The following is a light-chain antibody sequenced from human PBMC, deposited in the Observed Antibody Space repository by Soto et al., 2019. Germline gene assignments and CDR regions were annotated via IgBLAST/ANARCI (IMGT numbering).Light chain of an antibody. V-gene: IGLV1-40*01. J-gene: IGLJ2*01. Sequence: QSVLTQPPSVSGAPGQRVTISCTGSSSTIGAGFDVHWYQQLPGTAPKLLIYGDTNRPSGVPDRFSGSKSGTSASLAITGLQADDEADYYCQSYDTALSVYVVFGGGTKLTVL. CDR1: SSTIGAGFD. CDR2: GDT. CDR3: QSYDTALSVYVV.